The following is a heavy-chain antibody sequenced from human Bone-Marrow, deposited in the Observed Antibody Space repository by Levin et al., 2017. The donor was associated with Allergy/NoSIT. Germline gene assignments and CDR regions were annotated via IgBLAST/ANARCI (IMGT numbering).Heavy chain of an antibody. D-gene: IGHD3-3*01. Sequence: GESLKISCAASGFTVSSNYMSWVRQAPGKGLEWVSVIYSGGGTYYADSVKGRFTISRDNSKNTLYLQMSSLRTEDTAVYYCVRDKNTMTPGFHYYYYMDVWGKGTAVTVSS. CDR3: VRDKNTMTPGFHYYYYMDV. J-gene: IGHJ6*03. CDR1: GFTVSSNY. CDR2: IYSGGGT. V-gene: IGHV3-53*01.